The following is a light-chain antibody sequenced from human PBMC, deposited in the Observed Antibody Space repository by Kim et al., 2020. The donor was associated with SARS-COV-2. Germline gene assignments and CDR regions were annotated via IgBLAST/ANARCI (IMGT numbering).Light chain of an antibody. Sequence: ASLGDRVTIACRASQDISHYVAWFQQNPGKAPKSLIYAASNLQTGVPSRFSGSGSGTDFTLTISSLQSEDFATYYCQQYNSYPRTFGQGTKVDIK. V-gene: IGKV1-16*01. J-gene: IGKJ1*01. CDR2: AAS. CDR3: QQYNSYPRT. CDR1: QDISHY.